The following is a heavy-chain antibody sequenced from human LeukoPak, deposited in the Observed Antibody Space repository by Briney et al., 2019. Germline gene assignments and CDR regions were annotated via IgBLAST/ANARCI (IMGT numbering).Heavy chain of an antibody. CDR1: GFTFDDYG. D-gene: IGHD6-13*01. J-gene: IGHJ2*01. CDR2: ISWSGGAT. Sequence: GGSLRLSCAASGFTFDDYGMTWVRQAPGKGLEWVSGISWSGGATGYAHAVKGRFTISRDNAKNSLYLQMKSLRVEDTALYYCVRGSSWYPDWGRGTLVTVSS. CDR3: VRGSSWYPD. V-gene: IGHV3-20*04.